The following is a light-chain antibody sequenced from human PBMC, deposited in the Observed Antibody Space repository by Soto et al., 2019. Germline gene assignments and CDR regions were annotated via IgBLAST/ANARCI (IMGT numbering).Light chain of an antibody. CDR3: QQYNSYSPET. CDR1: QTISSW. J-gene: IGKJ1*01. V-gene: IGKV1-5*01. CDR2: DAS. Sequence: IQMTRXXXXXXVSXXYRVTIXCRASQTISSWLAWYQQKPGKAPKLLIYDASSLESGVPSRFSGSGSGTEFTLTISSLQPDDFATYYCQQYNSYSPETFGQGTKVDI.